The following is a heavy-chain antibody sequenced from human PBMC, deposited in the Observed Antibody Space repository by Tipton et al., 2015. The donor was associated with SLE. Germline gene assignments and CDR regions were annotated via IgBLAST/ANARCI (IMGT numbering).Heavy chain of an antibody. CDR1: GGSVSSGSYY. CDR3: ARTEVGGYSHDAFDL. D-gene: IGHD6-25*01. J-gene: IGHJ3*01. CDR2: IYTSGST. Sequence: TLSLTCTVSGGSVSSGSYYWSWIRQPAGKGLEWIGKIYTSGSTRYNPSLNGRVTISVDTSKNQFSLKLSSVTAADTAVYYCARTEVGGYSHDAFDLWGHGTMVTVSS. V-gene: IGHV4-61*09.